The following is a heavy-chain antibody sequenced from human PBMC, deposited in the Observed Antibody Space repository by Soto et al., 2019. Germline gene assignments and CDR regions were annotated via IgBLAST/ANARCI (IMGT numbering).Heavy chain of an antibody. CDR3: ATMNGYFEY. Sequence: GGSLRLSCADSGFRFSSYSMSWVRQTPGKGLEWVAAITATGDRTYYADSVTGRFTISRDNSKKTHYLQMTSLRAEGTAMYYCATMNGYFEYWGQGTPVTVSS. CDR2: ITATGDRT. J-gene: IGHJ4*02. V-gene: IGHV3-23*01. CDR1: GFRFSSYS. D-gene: IGHD3-22*01.